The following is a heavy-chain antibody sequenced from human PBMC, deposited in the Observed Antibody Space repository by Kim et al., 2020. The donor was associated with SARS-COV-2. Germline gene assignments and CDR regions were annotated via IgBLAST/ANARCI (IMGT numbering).Heavy chain of an antibody. CDR3: TTPLAAAIGPRSYYYYGMDV. CDR1: GFTFSNAW. J-gene: IGHJ6*02. V-gene: IGHV3-15*01. D-gene: IGHD6-13*01. CDR2: IKSKTDGGTT. Sequence: GGSLRLSCAASGFTFSNAWMSWVRQAPGKGLEWVGRIKSKTDGGTTDYAAPVKGRFTISRDDSKNTLYLQMNSLKTEDTAVYYCTTPLAAAIGPRSYYYYGMDVWGQGTTVTVSS.